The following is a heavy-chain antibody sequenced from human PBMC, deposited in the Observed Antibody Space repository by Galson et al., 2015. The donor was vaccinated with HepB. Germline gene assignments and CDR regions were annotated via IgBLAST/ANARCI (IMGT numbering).Heavy chain of an antibody. CDR2: ISTFNGNT. CDR3: ASRSSGTYYYYGMDV. CDR1: GYTVTSYG. J-gene: IGHJ6*02. V-gene: IGHV1-18*01. D-gene: IGHD3-10*01. Sequence: SVKVSCKASGYTVTSYGISWVRQAPGQGLEWMGWISTFNGNTDYAQKFQGRVTMTTDTSTSSAFMELRSLRSDDTAVYYWASRSSGTYYYYGMDVWGQGTTVTVSS.